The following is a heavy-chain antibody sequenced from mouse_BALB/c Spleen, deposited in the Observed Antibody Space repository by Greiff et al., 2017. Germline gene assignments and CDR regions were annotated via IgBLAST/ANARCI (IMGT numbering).Heavy chain of an antibody. Sequence: VQLQQSGAELAKPGASVKMSCKASGYTFTSYWMHWVKQRPGQGLEWIGYINPSTGYTEYNQKFKDKATLTADKSSSTAYMQLSSLTSEDSAVYYCARSYYGSSFDYWGQGTTLTVSS. CDR1: GYTFTSYW. CDR3: ARSYYGSSFDY. J-gene: IGHJ2*01. V-gene: IGHV1-7*01. D-gene: IGHD1-1*01. CDR2: INPSTGYT.